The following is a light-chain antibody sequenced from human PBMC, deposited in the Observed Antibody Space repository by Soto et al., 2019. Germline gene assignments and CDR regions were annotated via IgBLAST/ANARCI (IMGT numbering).Light chain of an antibody. CDR2: GAS. J-gene: IGKJ1*01. V-gene: IGKV3-20*01. CDR1: HTIANS. Sequence: LTQSPGTLSLPQGERASLSCRASHTIANSLAWYQQKPGQAPRLLLFGASNRATGIPDRFSGSGSGTDFTLTISRLAPEDFAVYHCQQYGGSPRTFCQGTKVDTK. CDR3: QQYGGSPRT.